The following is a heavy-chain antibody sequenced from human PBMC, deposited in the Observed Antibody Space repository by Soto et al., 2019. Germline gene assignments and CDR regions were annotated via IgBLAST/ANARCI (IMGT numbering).Heavy chain of an antibody. CDR3: ARGPPYSNSEYYYYYMDV. J-gene: IGHJ6*03. CDR2: IYYSGST. D-gene: IGHD4-4*01. CDR1: GGSISSYY. V-gene: IGHV4-59*01. Sequence: SETLSLTCTVSGGSISSYYWSWIRQPPGKGLEWIGYIYYSGSTNYNPSLKSRVTISVDTSKNQFSLKLSSVTAADTAVYYCARGPPYSNSEYYYYYMDVWGKGTTVTVSS.